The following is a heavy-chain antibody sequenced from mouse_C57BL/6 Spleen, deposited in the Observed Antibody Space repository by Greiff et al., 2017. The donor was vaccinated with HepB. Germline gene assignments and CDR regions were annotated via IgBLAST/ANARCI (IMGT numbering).Heavy chain of an antibody. CDR2: ISDGGSYT. D-gene: IGHD2-3*01. CDR1: GFTFSSYA. CDR3: ASADGYPLAY. J-gene: IGHJ3*01. V-gene: IGHV5-4*03. Sequence: EVKLLESGGGLVKPGGSLKLSCAASGFTFSSYAMSWVRQTPEKRLEWVATISDGGSYTYYPDNVKGRFTISRDNAQNNLYLQMSHLKSEDTAMYYGASADGYPLAYWGQGTLVTVSA.